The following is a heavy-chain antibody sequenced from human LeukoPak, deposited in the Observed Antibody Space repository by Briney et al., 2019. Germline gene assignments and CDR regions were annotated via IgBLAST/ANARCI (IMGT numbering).Heavy chain of an antibody. J-gene: IGHJ4*02. Sequence: PSATLSLTCAVYGGSFSGYYWSWIRQPPGKGLEWIGEINHSGSTNYNPSLKSRVTISVDTSKNQFSLKLSSVTAADTAVYYCARGHPVVAATHWDYWGQGTLVTVSS. CDR3: ARGHPVVAATHWDY. CDR2: INHSGST. D-gene: IGHD2-15*01. V-gene: IGHV4-34*01. CDR1: GGSFSGYY.